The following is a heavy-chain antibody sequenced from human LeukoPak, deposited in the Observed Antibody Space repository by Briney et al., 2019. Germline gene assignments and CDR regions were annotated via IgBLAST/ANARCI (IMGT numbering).Heavy chain of an antibody. D-gene: IGHD5-12*01. CDR2: ISSSGSTI. Sequence: GGSLRLSCAASGFTFSDYYMSWVRQAPGKGLEWVSYISSSGSTIYYADSVKGRFTISRDNAKNSLYLQMNSLRAEDTAVYYCAREYSGYDSYLDYWGQGTLVTVSS. CDR1: GFTFSDYY. J-gene: IGHJ4*02. V-gene: IGHV3-11*01. CDR3: AREYSGYDSYLDY.